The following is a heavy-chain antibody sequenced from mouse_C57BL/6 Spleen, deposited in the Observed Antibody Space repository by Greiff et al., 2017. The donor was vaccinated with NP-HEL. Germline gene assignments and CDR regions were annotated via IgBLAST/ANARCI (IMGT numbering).Heavy chain of an antibody. CDR3: ARVKIYYDYDYAMDY. V-gene: IGHV5-16*01. Sequence: EVQRVESEGGLVQPGSSMKLSCTASGFTFSDYYMAWVRQVPEKGLEWVANINYDGSSTYYLDSLKGRFIISRDNAKNILYLQMSSLKSEDTATYYCARVKIYYDYDYAMDYWGQGTSVTVSS. CDR2: INYDGSST. CDR1: GFTFSDYY. D-gene: IGHD2-4*01. J-gene: IGHJ4*01.